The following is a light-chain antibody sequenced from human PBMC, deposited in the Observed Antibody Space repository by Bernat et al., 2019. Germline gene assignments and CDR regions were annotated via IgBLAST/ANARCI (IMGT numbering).Light chain of an antibody. CDR2: SNN. CDR1: SSNSGRNN. V-gene: IGLV1-44*01. J-gene: IGLJ3*02. CDR3: AAWDNSLNGRV. Sequence: QSVLTQPPSASGTPGQRVTISCSGSSSNSGRNNVNWYQQLPGTAPKLLIYSNNQRPSGVPDRFSGSKSGTSASLAISGLQSEDEADYYCAAWDNSLNGRVFGGGTKLTVL.